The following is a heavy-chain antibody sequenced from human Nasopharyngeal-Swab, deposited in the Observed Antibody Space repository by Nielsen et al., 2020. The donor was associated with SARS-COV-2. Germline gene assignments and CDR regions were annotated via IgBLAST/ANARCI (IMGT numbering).Heavy chain of an antibody. CDR3: ARDGFGESPYYYYYGMDV. V-gene: IGHV3-21*01. J-gene: IGHJ6*02. CDR1: GFTFSNYS. CDR2: ISSSTSYI. Sequence: GGSLKISCAASGFTFSNYSMNWVRQAPGKGLEWVSSISSSTSYIYYADSVKGRFTISRDNAKNSLYLQMNSLRAEDTAVYYCARDGFGESPYYYYYGMDVWGQGTTVTVSS. D-gene: IGHD3-10*01.